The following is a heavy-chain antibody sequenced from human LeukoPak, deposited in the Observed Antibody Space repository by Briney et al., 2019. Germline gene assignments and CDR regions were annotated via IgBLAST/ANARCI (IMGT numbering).Heavy chain of an antibody. Sequence: GGSLRLSCAASGLTFSSYGMHWVRQAPGKGLEWVAVIWSDGSNKYYADSLKGRFTISRDNSKNTLYLQMNSLRAEDTAVYYCARFRPPYWYFDLWGRGTLVTVSS. V-gene: IGHV3-33*01. CDR1: GLTFSSYG. CDR2: IWSDGSNK. J-gene: IGHJ2*01. CDR3: ARFRPPYWYFDL.